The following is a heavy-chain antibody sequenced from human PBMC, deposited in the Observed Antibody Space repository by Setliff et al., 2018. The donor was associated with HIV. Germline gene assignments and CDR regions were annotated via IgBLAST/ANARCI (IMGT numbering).Heavy chain of an antibody. V-gene: IGHV5-51*01. Sequence: PGESLKISCKGSGYSFTTYWIGWVRQMPGKGLEWMGIIYPGDSDTKYSPSFQGQVLISADNSVNTAYLQWISLKASDSAMYYCARNWGIDYWGQGTLVTVSS. CDR2: IYPGDSDT. CDR3: ARNWGIDY. CDR1: GYSFTTYW. J-gene: IGHJ4*02. D-gene: IGHD7-27*01.